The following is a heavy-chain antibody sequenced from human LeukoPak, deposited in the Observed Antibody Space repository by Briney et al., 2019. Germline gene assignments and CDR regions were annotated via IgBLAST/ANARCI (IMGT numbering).Heavy chain of an antibody. V-gene: IGHV3-21*01. CDR1: GFTFSSYS. Sequence: PGGSLRLSCAASGFTFSSYSMNWVRQAPGKGLEWVSSISSSSSYIYYADSVKGRFTISRDNAKNSLYLQMNSLRAEDTAVYYCARDTMVRGVRGIGYYGMDVWGQGTTVTVSS. D-gene: IGHD3-10*01. CDR3: ARDTMVRGVRGIGYYGMDV. J-gene: IGHJ6*02. CDR2: ISSSSSYI.